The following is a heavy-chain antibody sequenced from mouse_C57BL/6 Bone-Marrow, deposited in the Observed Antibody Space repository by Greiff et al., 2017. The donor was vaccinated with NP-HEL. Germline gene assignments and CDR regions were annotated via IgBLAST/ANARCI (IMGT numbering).Heavy chain of an antibody. CDR1: GYSITSGYD. J-gene: IGHJ4*01. CDR2: ISYSGST. Sequence: EVKLMESGPGMVKPSQSLSLTCTVTGYSITSGYDWHWIRHFPGNKLEWMGYISYSGSTNYNPSLKSRISITHDTSKNHFFLKLNSVTTEDTATYYCARGDYYGSSGAMDYWGQGTSVTVSS. CDR3: ARGDYYGSSGAMDY. V-gene: IGHV3-1*01. D-gene: IGHD1-1*01.